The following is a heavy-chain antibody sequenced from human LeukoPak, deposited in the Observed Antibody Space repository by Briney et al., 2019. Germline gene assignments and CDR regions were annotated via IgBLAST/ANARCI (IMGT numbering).Heavy chain of an antibody. CDR3: AREPYSGYDSYFDY. CDR2: ISYDGSNK. V-gene: IGHV3-30-3*01. J-gene: IGHJ4*02. D-gene: IGHD5-12*01. Sequence: GGSLRLSCAASGFTFSSYAMHWVRQAPGEGLEWVAVISYDGSNKYYADYVKRRFTISRDNSKNTLYLQMNSLRAEDTAVYYCAREPYSGYDSYFDYWGQGTLVTVSS. CDR1: GFTFSSYA.